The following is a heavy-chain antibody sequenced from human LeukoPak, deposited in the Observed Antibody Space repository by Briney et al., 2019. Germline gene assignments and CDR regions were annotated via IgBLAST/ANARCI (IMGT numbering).Heavy chain of an antibody. CDR2: ISGSDGST. D-gene: IGHD3-16*01. CDR3: AKDGGQGADY. CDR1: GASISSTS. V-gene: IGHV3-23*01. J-gene: IGHJ4*02. Sequence: PSETLSLTCTVSGASISSTSHYWGWIRQPPGKGLEWVSGISGSDGSTYYADSVKGRFTISRDNSKNTLYLQMNSLRAEDMAVYYCAKDGGQGADYWGQGTLVSVSS.